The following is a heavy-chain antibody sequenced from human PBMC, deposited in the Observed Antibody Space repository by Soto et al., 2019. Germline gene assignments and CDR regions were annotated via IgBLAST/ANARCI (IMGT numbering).Heavy chain of an antibody. CDR2: LGTSATCSKI. J-gene: IGHJ1*01. CDR1: GLNFKSYE. D-gene: IGHD1-26*01. V-gene: IGHV3-48*03. Sequence: GGSLRLPCAASGLNFKSYEMAWVRKAPGKGLEWVAYLGTSATCSKITYPDSVTVRFTISRDNANKSLYLQMNRLTADDTALYYCVGDIMYTGSFQHWGQGTLVTVSS. CDR3: VGDIMYTGSFQH.